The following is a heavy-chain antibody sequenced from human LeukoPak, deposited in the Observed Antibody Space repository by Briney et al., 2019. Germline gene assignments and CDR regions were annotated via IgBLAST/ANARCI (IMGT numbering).Heavy chain of an antibody. D-gene: IGHD5-12*01. V-gene: IGHV4-59*01. CDR3: ARSGYSGYDFYWYFDL. CDR2: IYYSGST. J-gene: IGHJ2*01. Sequence: SETLSLTCTVSGGSISSYYWSWIRQPPGKGLEWIGYIYYSGSTNYNHSLKSRVTISVDTSKNQFSLKLSSVTAADTAVYYCARSGYSGYDFYWYFDLWGRGTLVTVSS. CDR1: GGSISSYY.